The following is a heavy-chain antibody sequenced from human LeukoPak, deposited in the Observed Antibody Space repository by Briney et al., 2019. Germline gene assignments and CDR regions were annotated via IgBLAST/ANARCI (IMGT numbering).Heavy chain of an antibody. J-gene: IGHJ6*02. D-gene: IGHD6-19*01. V-gene: IGHV1-8*01. CDR1: GYTFTSYD. Sequence: ASVKVSCKAFGYTFTSYDINWVRQATGQGLEWMGWMNPNSGNTGYAQRFQGRVTMTRNTSISTAYMELSSLRSEDTAVYYCARGSGQYSSGWYREDYGMDVWGQGTTVTVSS. CDR3: ARGSGQYSSGWYREDYGMDV. CDR2: MNPNSGNT.